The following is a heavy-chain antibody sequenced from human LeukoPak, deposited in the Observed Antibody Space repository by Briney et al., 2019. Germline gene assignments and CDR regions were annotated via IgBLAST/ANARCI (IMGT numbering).Heavy chain of an antibody. CDR3: ASGSSSWWTYDY. Sequence: PSETLSLTCTVSGGSIGSYYWSWIRQPAGKGLEWIGRIYTSGNTNYKPSLKSRVTMSVDTSKNEFSLKLSSVTAADTAVYYCASGSSSWWTYDYWGQGTLVTVSS. CDR2: IYTSGNT. J-gene: IGHJ4*02. V-gene: IGHV4-4*07. D-gene: IGHD6-13*01. CDR1: GGSIGSYY.